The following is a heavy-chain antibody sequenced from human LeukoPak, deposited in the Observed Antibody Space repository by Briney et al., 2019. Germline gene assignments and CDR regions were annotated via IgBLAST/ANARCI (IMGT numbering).Heavy chain of an antibody. V-gene: IGHV1-69*05. CDR2: IIPIFGTA. CDR3: ARGTEYSSSIPPGVHYYYMDV. J-gene: IGHJ6*03. CDR1: GGTFSSYA. D-gene: IGHD6-6*01. Sequence: ASVKVSCKASGGTFSSYAISWVRQAPGQGLEWMGGIIPIFGTANYAQKFQGRVTITTDESTSTAYMELSSLRSEDTAVYYCARGTEYSSSIPPGVHYYYMDVWGKGTTVTVSS.